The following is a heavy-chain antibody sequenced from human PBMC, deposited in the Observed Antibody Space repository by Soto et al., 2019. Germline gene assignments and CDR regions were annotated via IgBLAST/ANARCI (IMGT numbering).Heavy chain of an antibody. J-gene: IGHJ4*02. CDR3: AAGLDHNKVGY. Sequence: QVRLQESGPGLVEPSETLSLTCTVSGGSISPSYWYWVRQPPGKRLEWIGCIYYTGNTYYNPSLKSRVTISRDTSTNQFSLEVTSVTAADTAMYYCAAGLDHNKVGYWGQGTLVTVSS. D-gene: IGHD3-16*01. CDR1: GGSISPSY. CDR2: IYYTGNT. V-gene: IGHV4-59*01.